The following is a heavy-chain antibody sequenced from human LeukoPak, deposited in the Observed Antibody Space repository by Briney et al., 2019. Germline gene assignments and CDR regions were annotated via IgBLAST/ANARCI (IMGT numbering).Heavy chain of an antibody. J-gene: IGHJ5*02. Sequence: ASVKVSCKASGYTFTSYGISWVRQAPGQGLEWMGWISAYNGNTNYAQKLQGRVTMTTDTSTSTAYMELRSLRSDDTAVYYCARSYSSGSTSRWDPTGTWFDAWGQGTLVTVFS. CDR1: GYTFTSYG. CDR3: ARSYSSGSTSRWDPTGTWFDA. D-gene: IGHD2-2*01. V-gene: IGHV1-18*01. CDR2: ISAYNGNT.